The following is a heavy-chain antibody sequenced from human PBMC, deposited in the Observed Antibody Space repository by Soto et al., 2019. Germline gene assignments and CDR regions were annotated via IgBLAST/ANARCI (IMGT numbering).Heavy chain of an antibody. CDR2: ISYDGSNK. D-gene: IGHD5-18*01. J-gene: IGHJ4*02. CDR3: AKGSTAMTYFDY. Sequence: QVQLVESGGGVVQPGGSLRLSCAASGFTFSSYGMHWVRQAPAKGLEWVAVISYDGSNKYYADSVKGRFTISRDNSKNTLYLQMNSLRAEDTAVYYCAKGSTAMTYFDYWGQGTLVTVSS. CDR1: GFTFSSYG. V-gene: IGHV3-30*18.